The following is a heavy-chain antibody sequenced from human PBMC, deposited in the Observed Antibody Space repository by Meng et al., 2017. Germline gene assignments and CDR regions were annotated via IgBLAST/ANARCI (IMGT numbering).Heavy chain of an antibody. D-gene: IGHD2-21*02. Sequence: QVQLQESGPGLVKPSETLFLTCTVSGGSISSGGYFWGWIRQHPGKGLEWIGYMYPSGSTHYNPSQESRVTISIDTSKNQLSLELSSVTAADTAAYYCARDVTGHYYFDYWGQGTLVTVSS. CDR1: GGSISSGGYF. CDR3: ARDVTGHYYFDY. CDR2: MYPSGST. J-gene: IGHJ4*02. V-gene: IGHV4-31*03.